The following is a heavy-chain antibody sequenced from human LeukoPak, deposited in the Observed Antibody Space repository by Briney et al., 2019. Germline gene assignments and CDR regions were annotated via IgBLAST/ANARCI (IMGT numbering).Heavy chain of an antibody. CDR2: ISGSGGST. Sequence: GGSLRLSCAASGFTFSSYGMSWVRQAPGKGVEWVSAISGSGGSTYYADSVKGRFTISRDNSKNTLYLQMNSLRAEDTAVYYCAKGFYCSSSTCLDYWGQGTLVTVSS. CDR3: AKGFYCSSSTCLDY. CDR1: GFTFSSYG. D-gene: IGHD2-2*01. J-gene: IGHJ4*02. V-gene: IGHV3-23*01.